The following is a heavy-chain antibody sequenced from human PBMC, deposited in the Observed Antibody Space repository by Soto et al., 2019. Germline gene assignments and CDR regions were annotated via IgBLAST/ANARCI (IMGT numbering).Heavy chain of an antibody. CDR3: ARARTYNWNYSYYYYYMDV. CDR1: GFTFSDYY. CDR2: ISSSGSTI. J-gene: IGHJ6*03. Sequence: QVQLVESGGGLVKPGGSLRLSCAASGFTFSDYYMSWIRQAPGKGLEWVSYISSSGSTIYYADSVKGRFTSSRDNAKNQLYLQMNSLRAEDTAVYYCARARTYNWNYSYYYYYMDVWGKGTTVTVSS. V-gene: IGHV3-11*01. D-gene: IGHD1-7*01.